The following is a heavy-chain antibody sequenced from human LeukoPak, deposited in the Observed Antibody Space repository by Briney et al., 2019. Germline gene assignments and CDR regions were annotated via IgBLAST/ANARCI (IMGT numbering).Heavy chain of an antibody. D-gene: IGHD6-6*01. J-gene: IGHJ4*02. CDR1: GFTVSSNY. CDR2: IYSGGST. CDR3: ARDTKYSSSSYFFDY. Sequence: GGSPRLSCAASGFTVSSNYMSWVRQAPGKGLEWVSVIYSGGSTYYADSVKGRFTISRDNSKNTLYLQMNSLRAEDTAVYYCARDTKYSSSSYFFDYWGQGTLVTVSS. V-gene: IGHV3-53*01.